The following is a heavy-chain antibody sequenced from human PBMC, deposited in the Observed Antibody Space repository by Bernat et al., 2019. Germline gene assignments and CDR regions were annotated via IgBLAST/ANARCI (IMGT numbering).Heavy chain of an antibody. CDR2: IKQDGSEK. D-gene: IGHD3-22*01. J-gene: IGHJ2*01. Sequence: EVQLVESGGGFVQPGGSLRLSCAVSGFTFSSHWMSWVRQAPGKGLEWVANIKQDGSEKYYVDSLKGRFTISSDNAKNSLYLQMNSLRVEDTAVYYCAGRYNDTTGYWYFDLWGRGTLVTVSS. V-gene: IGHV3-7*01. CDR1: GFTFSSHW. CDR3: AGRYNDTTGYWYFDL.